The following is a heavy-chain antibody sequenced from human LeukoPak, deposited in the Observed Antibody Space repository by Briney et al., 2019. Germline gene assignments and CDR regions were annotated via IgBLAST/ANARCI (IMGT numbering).Heavy chain of an antibody. CDR2: IHNSGGT. V-gene: IGHV4-59*02. D-gene: IGHD1-26*01. CDR3: VRDWEGFNFDI. J-gene: IGHJ3*02. Sequence: SETLSLTCTVSGGSVRSYYWSWIRQPPGEGLEWIAYIHNSGGTNYNPSLKSRVTISVDTSKNQFSLKLRSVTAADMAVYYCVRDWEGFNFDIWGQGTMVTVSS. CDR1: GGSVRSYY.